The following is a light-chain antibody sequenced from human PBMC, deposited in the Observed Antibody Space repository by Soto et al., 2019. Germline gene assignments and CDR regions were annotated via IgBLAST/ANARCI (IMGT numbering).Light chain of an antibody. J-gene: IGKJ4*01. CDR3: QQLSRYPLT. CDR2: SAS. Sequence: DIHLTQSPSVLSASVGDTVTITCRASQALSNYLAWYQQKPGKAPDLLIYSASTLQSVVPSRFSVSGSETEFSLTIRALQPEDFATYYCQQLSRYPLTFGGGTKVDIK. V-gene: IGKV1-9*01. CDR1: QALSNY.